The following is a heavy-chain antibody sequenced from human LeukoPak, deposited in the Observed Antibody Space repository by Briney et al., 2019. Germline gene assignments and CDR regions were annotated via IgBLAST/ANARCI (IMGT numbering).Heavy chain of an antibody. CDR2: IKSTGDTT. CDR1: GYTFTSYH. J-gene: IGHJ4*02. Sequence: VASVQVSCKTSGYTFTSYHMHWVRQAPGQGLEWVAIIKSTGDTTVYAQKFQGRVTVTRDTSTSTVYMDLSSLSSEDTAVYYCVREDAHTYYDFWGPGTLVTVSS. D-gene: IGHD2-2*01. CDR3: VREDAHTYYDF. V-gene: IGHV1-46*01.